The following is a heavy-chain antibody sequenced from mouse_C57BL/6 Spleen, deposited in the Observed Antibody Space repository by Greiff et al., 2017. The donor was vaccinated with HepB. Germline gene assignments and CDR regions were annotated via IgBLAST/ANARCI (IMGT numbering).Heavy chain of an antibody. Sequence: EVKVIESGGGLVKPGGSLKLSCAASGFTFSSYAMSWVRQTPEKRLEWVATISDGGSYTYYPDNVKGRFTISRDNAKNNLYLQMSHLKSEDTAMYYCASYYGSSYAMDYWGQGTSVTVSS. V-gene: IGHV5-4*03. D-gene: IGHD1-1*01. CDR1: GFTFSSYA. CDR3: ASYYGSSYAMDY. J-gene: IGHJ4*01. CDR2: ISDGGSYT.